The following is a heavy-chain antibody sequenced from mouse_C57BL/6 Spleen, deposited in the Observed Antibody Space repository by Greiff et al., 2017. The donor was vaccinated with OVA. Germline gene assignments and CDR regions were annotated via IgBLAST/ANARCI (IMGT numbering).Heavy chain of an antibody. D-gene: IGHD1-1*01. CDR1: GYAFSSSW. CDR3: ARGDSVGY. V-gene: IGHV1-82*01. J-gene: IGHJ2*01. Sequence: QVQLKESGPELVKPGASVKISCKASGYAFSSSWMNWVKQRPGKGLEWIGRIYPGDGDTNYNGKFKGKATLTADKSSSTAYMQLSNLTSEDSAVYFCARGDSVGYWGQGTTLTVSS. CDR2: IYPGDGDT.